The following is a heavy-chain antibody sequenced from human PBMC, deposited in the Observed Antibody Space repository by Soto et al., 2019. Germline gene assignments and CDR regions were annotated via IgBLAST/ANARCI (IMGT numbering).Heavy chain of an antibody. J-gene: IGHJ4*02. Sequence: ASVKVSCKASGYTFTSYYMHWVRQAPGQGLEWMGIINPSGGSTSYAQKFQGRVTMTRDTSTSTVYMELSSLRSEDTAVYYCARGPGGSGSSKYYFDYWGQGTLVTVSS. D-gene: IGHD3-10*01. CDR3: ARGPGGSGSSKYYFDY. V-gene: IGHV1-46*01. CDR1: GYTFTSYY. CDR2: INPSGGST.